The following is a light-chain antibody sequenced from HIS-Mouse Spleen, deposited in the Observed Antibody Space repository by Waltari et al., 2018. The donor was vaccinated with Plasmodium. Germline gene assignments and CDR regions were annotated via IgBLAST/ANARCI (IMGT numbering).Light chain of an antibody. CDR1: QSVSSN. Sequence: EIVMTQSPATLSVSPGERATLSCRASQSVSSNLAWYQQKPGQAPRLLIYGASTRATGIPARFRGSGSGTEFTLTISSLQSEDFAVYYCQQYNNWSFTFGPGTKVDSK. CDR3: QQYNNWSFT. V-gene: IGKV3-15*01. J-gene: IGKJ3*01. CDR2: GAS.